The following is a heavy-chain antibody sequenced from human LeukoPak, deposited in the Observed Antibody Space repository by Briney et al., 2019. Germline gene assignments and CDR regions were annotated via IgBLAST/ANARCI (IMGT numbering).Heavy chain of an antibody. Sequence: SETLSLTCTVSGGSISSGSYYWAWIRRPPGKGLEWIGGIYHSGHTYYNPSLKSRVTMSMDTSKNQFSLKLSSVTAADTATYYCARTYSNAFDPWGQGTLVTVSS. CDR3: ARTYSNAFDP. CDR1: GGSISSGSYY. V-gene: IGHV4-39*01. CDR2: IYHSGHT. D-gene: IGHD2/OR15-2a*01. J-gene: IGHJ5*02.